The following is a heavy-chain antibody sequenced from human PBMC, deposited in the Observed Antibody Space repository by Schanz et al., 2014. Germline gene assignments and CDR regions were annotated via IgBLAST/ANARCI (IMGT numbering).Heavy chain of an antibody. CDR2: MNESHSTI. V-gene: IGHV3-23*01. D-gene: IGHD1-1*01. J-gene: IGHJ4*02. CDR1: GFSFSSYA. CDR3: AKKVPAYNPFDS. Sequence: EVQLLESGGGLVEPGGSLRLSCAASGFSFSSYAMGWVRQARGKGLEWVSAMNESHSTIYYADSVRGRFTISRDNAENTLFLQMNSLRAEDTAVYFCAKKVPAYNPFDSWGQGTLVTVSS.